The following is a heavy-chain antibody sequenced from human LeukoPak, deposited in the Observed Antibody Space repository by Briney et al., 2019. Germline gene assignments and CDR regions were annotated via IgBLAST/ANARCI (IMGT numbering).Heavy chain of an antibody. Sequence: SETLSLTCIVSGGSISSSSYYWGWIRQPPGKGLEWIGSIYYSGGTYYNPSLKSRVTISVDTSKNQFSLKLSSVTAADTAVYYCAATPMMMVRGVITFDYWGQGTLVTVSS. D-gene: IGHD3-10*01. CDR2: IYYSGGT. CDR1: GGSISSSSYY. CDR3: AATPMMMVRGVITFDY. J-gene: IGHJ4*02. V-gene: IGHV4-39*01.